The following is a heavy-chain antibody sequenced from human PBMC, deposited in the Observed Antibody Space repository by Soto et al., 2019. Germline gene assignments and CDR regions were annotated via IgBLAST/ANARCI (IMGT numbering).Heavy chain of an antibody. CDR1: GGSISSGGYY. Sequence: QVQLQESGPGLVKPSQTLSLTCTVSGGSISSGGYYWSWIRQHPGKGLEWIGYIYYSGSTYYNPSLQSRVTISVDTSKNQFSLKLSSVTAADTAVYYCARRTGGNSAWFDPWGQGTLVTVSS. CDR3: ARRTGGNSAWFDP. V-gene: IGHV4-31*03. D-gene: IGHD2-21*02. CDR2: IYYSGST. J-gene: IGHJ5*02.